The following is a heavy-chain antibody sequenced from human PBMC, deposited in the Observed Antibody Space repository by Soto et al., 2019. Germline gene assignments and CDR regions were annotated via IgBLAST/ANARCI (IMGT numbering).Heavy chain of an antibody. CDR3: ARNGYDFWKNYYGMDV. D-gene: IGHD3-3*01. CDR1: GYSFTSYW. V-gene: IGHV5-51*01. Sequence: SGESLKISCKGSGYSFTSYWIGWVRQMPGKGLEWMGIIYPGDSDTRYSPSFQGQVTISADKSISTAYLQWSSLKASDTAMYYCARNGYDFWKNYYGMDVWGQGTTVTVSS. J-gene: IGHJ6*02. CDR2: IYPGDSDT.